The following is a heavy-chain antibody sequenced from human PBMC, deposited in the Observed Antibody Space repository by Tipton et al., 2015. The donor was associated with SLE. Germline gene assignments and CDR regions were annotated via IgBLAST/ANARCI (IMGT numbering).Heavy chain of an antibody. CDR3: AKDYGTYGFWSGSIN. J-gene: IGHJ4*02. D-gene: IGHD3-3*01. CDR1: GFTFSNYG. Sequence: SLRLSCAASGFTFSNYGMHWVRQAPGKGLEWVACIWYDGSNKLYADSVKGRFAISRDNSKNTLYLQMNSLRAEDTALYYCAKDYGTYGFWSGSINWGQGTLVTVSS. V-gene: IGHV3-30*02. CDR2: IWYDGSNK.